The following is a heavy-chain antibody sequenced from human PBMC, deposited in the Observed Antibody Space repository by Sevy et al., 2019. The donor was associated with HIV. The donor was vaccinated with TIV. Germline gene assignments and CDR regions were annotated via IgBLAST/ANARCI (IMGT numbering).Heavy chain of an antibody. CDR1: GFTFSSYA. D-gene: IGHD1-26*01. CDR2: ISYDGSNK. CDR3: ARDKVVGATRAPGYYYYGMDV. J-gene: IGHJ6*02. V-gene: IGHV3-30*04. Sequence: GGSLRLSCAASGFTFSSYAMHWVRQAPGKGLEWVAVISYDGSNKYYADSVKGRFTISRDNSKNTLYLQMNSLRAEDTAVCYCARDKVVGATRAPGYYYYGMDVWGQGTTVTVSS.